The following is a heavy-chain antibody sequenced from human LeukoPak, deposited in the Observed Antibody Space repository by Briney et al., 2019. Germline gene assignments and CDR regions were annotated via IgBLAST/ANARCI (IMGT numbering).Heavy chain of an antibody. CDR2: FDPEDGET. Sequence: ASVKVSCKVSGYTLTELSMHWVRQAPGKGLEWMGGFDPEDGETIYAQKFQGRVTMTRDTSTSTVYMDLSSLRSEDTAVYYCARGENEFDYWGQGTLVTVSS. CDR1: GYTLTELS. V-gene: IGHV1-24*01. CDR3: ARGENEFDY. J-gene: IGHJ4*02.